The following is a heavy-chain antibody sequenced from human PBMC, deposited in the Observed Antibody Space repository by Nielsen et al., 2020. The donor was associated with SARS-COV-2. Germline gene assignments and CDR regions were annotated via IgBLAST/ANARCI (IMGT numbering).Heavy chain of an antibody. V-gene: IGHV4-34*01. CDR2: IDHVRIT. Sequence: SETLSLTCAVYGGSFSGYYWSWIRQTPGKGLEWVGQIDHVRITNYNPSLKSRVTVSVDTSKNQFSLKLSSMTAADTAVYYCARGSDEGLALWGQGTLVTVSS. CDR3: ARGSDEGLAL. D-gene: IGHD6-19*01. CDR1: GGSFSGYY. J-gene: IGHJ4*02.